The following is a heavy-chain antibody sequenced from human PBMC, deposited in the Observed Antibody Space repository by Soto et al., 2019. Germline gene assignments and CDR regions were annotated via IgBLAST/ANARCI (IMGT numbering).Heavy chain of an antibody. CDR3: ARANYYYYGMDV. V-gene: IGHV3-21*01. CDR2: ISSSSSYI. CDR1: GFTFSSYS. J-gene: IGHJ6*02. Sequence: PGGSLRLSCAASGFTFSSYSVNWVRQAPGKGLEWVSSISSSSSYIYYADSVKGRFTISRDNAKNSLYLQMNSLRAEDTAVYYCARANYYYYGMDVWGQGTTVTVYS.